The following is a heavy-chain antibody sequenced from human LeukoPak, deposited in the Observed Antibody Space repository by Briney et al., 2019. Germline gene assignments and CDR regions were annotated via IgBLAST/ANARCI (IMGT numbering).Heavy chain of an antibody. Sequence: GGSLRLSCAASGFTFSSYSMNWVRQAPGKGLEWVSYISSSRRTIYYADSVKGRFTISRDNAKNSLYLQMNSLRAEDTAVYYCARERQIITVTTKSRVLDYWGQGTLVTVSS. V-gene: IGHV3-48*01. CDR1: GFTFSSYS. CDR2: ISSSRRTI. CDR3: ARERQIITVTTKSRVLDY. J-gene: IGHJ4*02. D-gene: IGHD4-17*01.